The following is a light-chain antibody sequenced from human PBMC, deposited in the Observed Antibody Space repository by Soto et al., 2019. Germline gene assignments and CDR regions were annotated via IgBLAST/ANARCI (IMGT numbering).Light chain of an antibody. J-gene: IGKJ2*01. Sequence: IQMTQSPSTLSASVGDRVTITCRASQSISSWLAWYQQKPGKAPKLLIYKASSLESGVPSRLSGSGSGTEFTLTISSLQPDDFATYYCQQYNTFGQGTKLEIK. CDR1: QSISSW. CDR3: QQYNT. V-gene: IGKV1-5*03. CDR2: KAS.